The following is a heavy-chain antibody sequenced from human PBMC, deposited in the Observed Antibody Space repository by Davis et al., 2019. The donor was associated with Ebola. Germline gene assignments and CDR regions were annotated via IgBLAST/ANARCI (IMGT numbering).Heavy chain of an antibody. D-gene: IGHD2-21*02. J-gene: IGHJ4*02. CDR1: GFTFSSYG. CDR2: IRYDGSNK. CDR3: ARIRGVTSPGRHFDY. V-gene: IGHV3-30*02. Sequence: GESLKISCAASGFTFSSYGMHWVRQAPGKGLEWVAFIRYDGSNKYYADSVKGRFTISRDNSKNTLYLQMNSLRAEDTAVYYCARIRGVTSPGRHFDYWGQGTLVTVSS.